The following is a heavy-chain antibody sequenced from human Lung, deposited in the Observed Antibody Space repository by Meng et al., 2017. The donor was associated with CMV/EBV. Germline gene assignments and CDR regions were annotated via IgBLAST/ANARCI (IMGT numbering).Heavy chain of an antibody. J-gene: IGHJ4*02. CDR3: ARGILPQRGATVPTPDY. CDR1: GGSFSGYY. CDR2: INPSGST. D-gene: IGHD1-26*01. Sequence: GSLRLXXAVYGGSFSGYYWSWIRQPPGKGLEWIGEINPSGSTNYNPSLKNRVTISVDTSKNQFSLRLSSVTAADTALYYCARGILPQRGATVPTPDYWGQGTXVTVSS. V-gene: IGHV4-34*01.